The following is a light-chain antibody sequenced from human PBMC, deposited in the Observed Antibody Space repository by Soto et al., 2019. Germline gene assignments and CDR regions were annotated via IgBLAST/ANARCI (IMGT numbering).Light chain of an antibody. CDR3: AVCDDNVDGRV. CDR1: SFNVGSNT. Sequence: QSVLTQPPSASGTPGQRVTISCSGSSFNVGSNTVNWYQQLPGTAPKLLIYGQNQRPSGVPDRFSGSKSGTSASLAISGLQSEDEADYYCAVCDDNVDGRVFGGGTKLTVL. CDR2: GQN. V-gene: IGLV1-44*01. J-gene: IGLJ2*01.